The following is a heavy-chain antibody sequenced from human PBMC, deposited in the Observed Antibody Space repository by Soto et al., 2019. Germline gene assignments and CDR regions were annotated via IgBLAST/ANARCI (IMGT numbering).Heavy chain of an antibody. J-gene: IGHJ5*02. CDR3: ARDIISSASGWCFDL. D-gene: IGHD3-3*02. CDR2: IIPIFGTA. V-gene: IGHV1-69*01. CDR1: GGTFSSYA. Sequence: QVQLVQSGAEVKKPGSSVKVSCKASGGTFSSYAISWVRQAPGQGLEWMGGIIPIFGTANYAQKFQGRVTITAEESTSTAYMELSRLRSEATAVYYCARDIISSASGWCFDLWGQGTLVTVSS.